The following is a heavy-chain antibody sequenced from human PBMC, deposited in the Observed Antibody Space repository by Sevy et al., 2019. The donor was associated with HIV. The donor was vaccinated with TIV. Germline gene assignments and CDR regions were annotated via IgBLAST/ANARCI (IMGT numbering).Heavy chain of an antibody. CDR2: IYYNGHT. J-gene: IGHJ6*02. Sequence: SETLSLICSVSGGTIVSSGHYWGWIRQTPGKGLEWIGSIYYNGHTYYSPSLKSRLTISIDTSKNQFSLNLSSVTAADTAIYFCAREAGGYDYDYGMDVWGQGTTVTVSS. D-gene: IGHD5-12*01. CDR1: GGTIVSSGHY. CDR3: AREAGGYDYDYGMDV. V-gene: IGHV4-39*02.